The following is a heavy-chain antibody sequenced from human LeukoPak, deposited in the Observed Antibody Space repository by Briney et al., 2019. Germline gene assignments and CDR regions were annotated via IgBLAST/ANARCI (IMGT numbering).Heavy chain of an antibody. CDR3: ATDHEGGIAAD. CDR2: VDPEDGET. Sequence: VKVSCKVSGYTFTDDYMHWVQRAPGKGLEWMGLVDPEDGETIYAEKFQGRVTITADTSTDTAYMELSSLRSEDTAVYYCATDHEGGIAADWGQGTLVSVSS. D-gene: IGHD6-13*01. CDR1: GYTFTDDY. J-gene: IGHJ4*02. V-gene: IGHV1-69-2*01.